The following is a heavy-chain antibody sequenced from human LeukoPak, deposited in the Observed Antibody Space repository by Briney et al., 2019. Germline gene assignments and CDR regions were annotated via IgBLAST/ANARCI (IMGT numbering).Heavy chain of an antibody. CDR2: LRTTGST. CDR1: GGSMSNYY. D-gene: IGHD1-1*01. J-gene: IGHJ3*02. CDR3: ARHPWNDGAFDI. V-gene: IGHV4-4*07. Sequence: SETLSLTCTVSGGSMSNYYWGWIRQPAEKGLEWIGRLRTTGSTNYNPSLKSRVTMSLDTSKKQFSLKLSSVTAADTAVYYCARHPWNDGAFDIWGQGTMVTVSS.